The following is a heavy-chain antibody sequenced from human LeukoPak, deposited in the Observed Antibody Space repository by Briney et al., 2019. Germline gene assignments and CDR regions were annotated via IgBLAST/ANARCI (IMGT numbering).Heavy chain of an antibody. CDR1: GASISTSGSY. D-gene: IGHD1-7*01. CDR3: ARDRSVGLGTSYYNYGVDV. J-gene: IGHJ6*02. V-gene: IGHV4-31*03. CDR2: IYYTGNI. Sequence: PSQPLSLPCTLSGASISTSGSYWTWIRQHPGKGLEWIGYIYYTGNIYYNPSLKSRVTMSVDTSKNQFSLKLSSVTAADTAVYYCARDRSVGLGTSYYNYGVDVWGQGTSVTVSS.